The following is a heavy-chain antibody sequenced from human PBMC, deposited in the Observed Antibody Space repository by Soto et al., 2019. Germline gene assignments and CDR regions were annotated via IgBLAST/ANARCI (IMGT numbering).Heavy chain of an antibody. Sequence: WIWIRQPPGKGLEWIGYIFYSGGTNYNPSLKSRVTISVDTSKNQFSLKLSSVTAADTALYYCARVGSSGWSPDYWGRGTLVTVSS. D-gene: IGHD6-19*01. CDR3: ARVGSSGWSPDY. J-gene: IGHJ4*02. V-gene: IGHV4-59*01. CDR2: IFYSGGT.